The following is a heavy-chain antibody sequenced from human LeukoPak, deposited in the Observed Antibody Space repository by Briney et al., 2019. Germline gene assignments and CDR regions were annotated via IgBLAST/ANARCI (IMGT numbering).Heavy chain of an antibody. J-gene: IGHJ5*02. Sequence: SETLSLTCTVSGGSISSGGYYWSWIRQHPGKGLEWIGYIYYSGSTYYNPSLKSRVTISVDTSKNQFSLKLSSVTAADTAVYYCARLGGAYNWFDPWGQGTLVTVSP. CDR3: ARLGGAYNWFDP. CDR2: IYYSGST. CDR1: GGSISSGGYY. V-gene: IGHV4-31*03. D-gene: IGHD1-26*01.